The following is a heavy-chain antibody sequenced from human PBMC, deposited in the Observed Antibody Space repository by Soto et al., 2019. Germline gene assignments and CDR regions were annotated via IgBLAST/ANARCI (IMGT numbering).Heavy chain of an antibody. CDR1: GFTFSSYA. D-gene: IGHD2-21*01. J-gene: IGHJ3*02. CDR2: ISYDGSNK. CDR3: ARVGDPTPGAFDI. Sequence: GGSLRLSCAASGFTFSSYAMHWVRQAPGKGLEWVAVISYDGSNKYYADSVKGRFTISRDNSKNTLYLQMNSLRAEDTAVYYCARVGDPTPGAFDIWGQGTMVTVSS. V-gene: IGHV3-30-3*01.